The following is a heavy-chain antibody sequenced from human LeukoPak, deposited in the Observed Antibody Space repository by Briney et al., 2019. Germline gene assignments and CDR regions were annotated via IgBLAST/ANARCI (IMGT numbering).Heavy chain of an antibody. CDR3: ARLSVVPAAMQFYYYYHMDV. CDR1: GGSISSYY. CDR2: IFYRGST. V-gene: IGHV4-59*08. D-gene: IGHD2-2*01. Sequence: PSETLSLTCTVSGGSISSYYWSWIRQPPGKGLEWIGYIFYRGSTNYNPSLKSRVTISVDTSKNQFSLKLSSVTAADTAVYYCARLSVVPAAMQFYYYYHMDVWGKGTTVTVSS. J-gene: IGHJ6*03.